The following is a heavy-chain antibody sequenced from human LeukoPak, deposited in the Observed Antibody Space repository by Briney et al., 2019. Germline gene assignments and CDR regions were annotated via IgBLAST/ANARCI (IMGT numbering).Heavy chain of an antibody. J-gene: IGHJ5*02. V-gene: IGHV4-4*02. CDR3: ARKRYSSSWYVKGWFDP. Sequence: SETLSLTCAVSGGSISSSNWWSWVRQPPGKGLEWIGEIYHSGSTNYNPSLKNRVTISVDKSKNQFSLKLSSVTAADTAVYYCARKRYSSSWYVKGWFDPWGQGTPVTVSS. CDR2: IYHSGST. D-gene: IGHD6-13*01. CDR1: GGSISSSNW.